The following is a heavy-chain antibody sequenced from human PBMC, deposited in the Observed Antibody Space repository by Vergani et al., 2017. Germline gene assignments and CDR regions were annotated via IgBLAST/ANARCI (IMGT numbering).Heavy chain of an antibody. V-gene: IGHV6-1*01. J-gene: IGHJ6*02. Sequence: QVQLQQSGPGLVKPSQTLSLTCAISGDSVSSNSAAWNWIRQSPSRGLEWLGRTYYRSKWYNDYAVSVKSRITINPVTSKNEFSLQLNSVTPEDTAVYYCAREAAVAYYYYYYGMDVWGQGTTVTVSS. CDR3: AREAAVAYYYYYYGMDV. CDR1: GDSVSSNSAA. CDR2: TYYRSKWYN. D-gene: IGHD6-19*01.